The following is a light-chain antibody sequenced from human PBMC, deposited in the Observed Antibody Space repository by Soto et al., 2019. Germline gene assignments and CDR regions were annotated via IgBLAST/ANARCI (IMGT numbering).Light chain of an antibody. CDR1: QNVANY. V-gene: IGKV3-15*01. CDR2: GVS. J-gene: IGKJ5*01. CDR3: QQYNSWPPIT. Sequence: EIVLTQSPATLSLSPGERATLSCRASQNVANYLDWYQQKPGQAPRLLVYGVSTRATGIPARFSGSGSGTEFTLTISSLQSEDFAVYCCQQYNSWPPITFGQGTRLEIK.